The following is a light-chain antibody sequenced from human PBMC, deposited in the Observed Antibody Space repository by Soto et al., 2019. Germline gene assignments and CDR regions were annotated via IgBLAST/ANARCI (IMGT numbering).Light chain of an antibody. CDR2: EVT. V-gene: IGLV2-14*01. CDR3: FSFTASNSRV. J-gene: IGLJ1*01. Sequence: QSALTQPASVSGSPGQSITISCTGTISDVGGYNYVSWYQHHPGTAPKLVIFEVTNRPSGVSDRFSGSRSDNTASLTISGLQAEDEADYYCFSFTASNSRVFGSGTKLTVL. CDR1: ISDVGGYNY.